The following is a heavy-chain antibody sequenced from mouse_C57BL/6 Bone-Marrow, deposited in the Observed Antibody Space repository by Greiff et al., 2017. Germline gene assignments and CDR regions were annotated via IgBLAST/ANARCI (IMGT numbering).Heavy chain of an antibody. CDR1: GYTFTDYE. J-gene: IGHJ2*01. D-gene: IGHD3-2*02. Sequence: VKVVESGAELVRPGASVTLSCKASGYTFTDYEMHWVKQTPVHGLEWIGAIDPETGGTAYNQKFKGKAILTADKSSSTAYMELRSLTSEDSAVYYCTRDSSGSRGYWGQGTTLTVAS. V-gene: IGHV1-15*01. CDR3: TRDSSGSRGY. CDR2: IDPETGGT.